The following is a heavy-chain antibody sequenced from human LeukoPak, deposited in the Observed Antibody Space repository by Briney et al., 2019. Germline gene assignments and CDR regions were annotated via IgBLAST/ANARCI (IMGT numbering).Heavy chain of an antibody. CDR3: AREGYSGYDSGD. Sequence: SVKVSCKASGGTFISYAISWVRQAPGQGLEWMGGIIPIFGTANYAQKFQGRVTITADESTSTAYMELSSLRSEDTAVYYCAREGYSGYDSGDWGQGTLVTASS. CDR1: GGTFISYA. CDR2: IIPIFGTA. D-gene: IGHD5-12*01. V-gene: IGHV1-69*13. J-gene: IGHJ4*02.